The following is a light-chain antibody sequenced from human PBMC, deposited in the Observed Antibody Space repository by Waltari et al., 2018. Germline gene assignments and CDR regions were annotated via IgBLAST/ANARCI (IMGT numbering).Light chain of an antibody. CDR2: EVS. CDR1: SSDIGRYNY. Sequence: QSALTQPASVSGSPGPAITISCTGTSSDIGRYNYVSWYQQPPGKAPKLVISEVSNRPSGVSNRFSGSKSGNTASLTISGLQAEDGAHYYCSSYTNSGNVVFGGGTKLTVL. CDR3: SSYTNSGNVV. J-gene: IGLJ2*01. V-gene: IGLV2-14*01.